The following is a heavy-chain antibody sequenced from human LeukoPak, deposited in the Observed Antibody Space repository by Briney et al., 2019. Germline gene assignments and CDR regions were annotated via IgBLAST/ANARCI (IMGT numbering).Heavy chain of an antibody. V-gene: IGHV1-18*01. CDR1: GYTFTSYG. J-gene: IGHJ4*02. D-gene: IGHD1-1*01. CDR3: ARVELTTDDY. Sequence: ASVKVSCKASGYTFTSYGISWVRQAPGQGLEWMGWISAYNGNTNYAQKLQGRVTMTTDTSTSTAYMELRRLRSDDTGVYYCARVELTTDDYWCQGTLVTVSS. CDR2: ISAYNGNT.